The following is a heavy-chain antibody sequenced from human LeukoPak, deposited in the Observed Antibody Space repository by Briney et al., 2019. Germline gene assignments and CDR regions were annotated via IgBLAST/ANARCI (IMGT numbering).Heavy chain of an antibody. Sequence: GASVKVSCKASGYTLTSHAISWVRQAPGQGLEWMGWINTNTANPTYVQGFTGRFVFSLDTSVNTAYLQISSLEAEDTAVYYCARYPKKGGSFDYWGQGTLVTVSS. J-gene: IGHJ4*02. CDR2: INTNTANP. CDR3: ARYPKKGGSFDY. CDR1: GYTLTSHA. D-gene: IGHD3-10*01. V-gene: IGHV7-4-1*02.